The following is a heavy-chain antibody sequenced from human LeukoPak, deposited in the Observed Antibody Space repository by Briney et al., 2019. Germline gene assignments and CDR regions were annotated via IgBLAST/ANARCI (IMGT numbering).Heavy chain of an antibody. CDR1: GGSISSYY. CDR2: IYYSGST. CDR3: ARDNQTRAAAVGFDY. V-gene: IGHV4-59*01. D-gene: IGHD6-13*01. J-gene: IGHJ4*02. Sequence: SETLSLTCTVSGGSISSYYWSWIRQPPGKGLEWIGYIYYSGSTNYNPSLKSRVTISVDTSKNQFSLKLSSVTAADTAVYYCARDNQTRAAAVGFDYWGQGTLVTVSS.